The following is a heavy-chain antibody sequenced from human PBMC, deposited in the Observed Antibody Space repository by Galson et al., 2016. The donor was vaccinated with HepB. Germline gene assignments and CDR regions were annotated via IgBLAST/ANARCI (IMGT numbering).Heavy chain of an antibody. D-gene: IGHD3-10*01. Sequence: CAISGDSVSNNFAAWVWIRQSPSRGLEWLGRTYYRSQWDYDCAVSVQSRLFITPDTSKNQSSLQLTSVTPEDTAVYYCARAIWLGRGMDVWGQGTTVTVSS. CDR3: ARAIWLGRGMDV. CDR2: TYYRSQWDY. CDR1: GDSVSNNFAA. J-gene: IGHJ6*02. V-gene: IGHV6-1*01.